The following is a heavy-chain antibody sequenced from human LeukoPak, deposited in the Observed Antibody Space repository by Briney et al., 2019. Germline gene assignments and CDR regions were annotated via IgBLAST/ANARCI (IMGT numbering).Heavy chain of an antibody. D-gene: IGHD3-22*01. CDR1: GFTFSSYA. CDR3: AKEKKRITMIVVVIRSNWFDP. V-gene: IGHV3-23*01. Sequence: AGGSLRLSCAPSGFTFSSYAMSWVRQAPGKGLEWVSAIGGSVGSTYYADSVKGGFTTSRDNSKNTLYLQMNSLRAEDTAVYYCAKEKKRITMIVVVIRSNWFDPWGQGTLVTVSS. CDR2: IGGSVGST. J-gene: IGHJ5*02.